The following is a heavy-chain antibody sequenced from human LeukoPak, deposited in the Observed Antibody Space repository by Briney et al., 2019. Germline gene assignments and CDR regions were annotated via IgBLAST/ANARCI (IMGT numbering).Heavy chain of an antibody. CDR2: IIPILGIA. CDR3: ARGGQWLVGNWFDP. J-gene: IGHJ5*02. CDR1: GGTFSSYA. Sequence: SVKVSCKASGGTFSSYAISWVRQAPGQGLEWMGRIIPILGIANYAQKFQGRVTITADKSTSTAYMELRSLRSDDTAVYYCARGGQWLVGNWFDPWGQGTLVTVSS. V-gene: IGHV1-69*04. D-gene: IGHD6-19*01.